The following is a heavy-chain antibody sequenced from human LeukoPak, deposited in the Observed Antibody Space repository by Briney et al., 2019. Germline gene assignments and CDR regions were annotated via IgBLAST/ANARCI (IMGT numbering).Heavy chain of an antibody. CDR3: ARGGLYDSSGYYYGY. CDR1: GGTFSSYA. Sequence: ASVRVSCKASGGTFSSYAISWVRQAPGQGLEWMGGIIPIFGTANYAQKFQGRVTITADESTSTAYMELSSLRSEDTAVYYCARGGLYDSSGYYYGYWGQGTLVTVSS. CDR2: IIPIFGTA. J-gene: IGHJ4*02. V-gene: IGHV1-69*01. D-gene: IGHD3-22*01.